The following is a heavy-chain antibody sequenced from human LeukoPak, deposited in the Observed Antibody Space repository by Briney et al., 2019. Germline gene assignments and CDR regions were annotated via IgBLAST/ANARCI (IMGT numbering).Heavy chain of an antibody. CDR1: GFTFRSFS. CDR2: VSSGGSYM. J-gene: IGHJ4*02. Sequence: PGGSLKLSCVASGFTFRSFSMNWVGQAPGKGLEWVSSVSSGGSYMDYADSVKGRFTISRDNAKNSLYLQMNSLRAEDTAVYYCARSDYWGQGTLVTVSS. CDR3: ARSDY. V-gene: IGHV3-21*01.